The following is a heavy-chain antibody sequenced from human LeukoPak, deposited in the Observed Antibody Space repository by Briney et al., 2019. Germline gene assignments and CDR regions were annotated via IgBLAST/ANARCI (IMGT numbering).Heavy chain of an antibody. CDR3: ARDDYSDSPTYYNGMDV. J-gene: IGHJ6*02. Sequence: PGGSLRLSCAASGFTFTHYTLNWVRQAPGKGLEWVSSMSGIGGFVHYADSVKGRFTISRDNARSSLFLQMTSLRAEDTAVYFCARDDYSDSPTYYNGMDVWGQGTAVTVSS. CDR2: MSGIGGFV. D-gene: IGHD4/OR15-4a*01. CDR1: GFTFTHYT. V-gene: IGHV3-21*01.